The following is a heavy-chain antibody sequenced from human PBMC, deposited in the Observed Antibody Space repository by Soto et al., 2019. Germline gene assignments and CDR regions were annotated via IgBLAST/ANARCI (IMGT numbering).Heavy chain of an antibody. CDR1: GYTFTDYY. Sequence: GASVKVSCKASGYTFTDYYIHWVRQAPGQGLEWMGWINPNSGGTNYAQKFQGRVTMARDTSISTAYMELSRLRSDDTAVFYCARWYCGSTSCIQPFDYWGQGTQVTVSS. CDR3: ARWYCGSTSCIQPFDY. V-gene: IGHV1-2*02. D-gene: IGHD2-2*01. CDR2: INPNSGGT. J-gene: IGHJ4*02.